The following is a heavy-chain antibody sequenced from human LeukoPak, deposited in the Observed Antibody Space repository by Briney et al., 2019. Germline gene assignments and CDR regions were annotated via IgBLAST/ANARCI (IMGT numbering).Heavy chain of an antibody. Sequence: PSETLSLTCTVSGGSISSGSYYWSWIRQPAGKGLEWIGRIYTSGSTNYNPSLKSRVTISVDTSKNQFSLKLSSVTAADTAVYYCARFRYSSSWLFDYWGQGTLVTVSS. J-gene: IGHJ4*02. D-gene: IGHD6-13*01. CDR1: GGSISSGSYY. CDR3: ARFRYSSSWLFDY. V-gene: IGHV4-61*02. CDR2: IYTSGST.